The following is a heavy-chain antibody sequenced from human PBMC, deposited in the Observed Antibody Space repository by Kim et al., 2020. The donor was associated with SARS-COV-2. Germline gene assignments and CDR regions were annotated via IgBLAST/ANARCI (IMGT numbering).Heavy chain of an antibody. V-gene: IGHV3-11*06. CDR3: AATYYFDTSGLDY. D-gene: IGHD3-22*01. J-gene: IGHJ4*02. Sequence: DDVEGRFSIPRDNAKNSLSLQRKSLRAEDTAVYYCAATYYFDTSGLDYWGQGALVTVSS.